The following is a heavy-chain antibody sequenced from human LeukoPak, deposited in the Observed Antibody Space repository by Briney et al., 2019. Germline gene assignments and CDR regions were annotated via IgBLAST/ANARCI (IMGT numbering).Heavy chain of an antibody. CDR3: AKDRGVLGGSGPYYYYGMDV. CDR1: GFIVSSNY. D-gene: IGHD3-10*01. CDR2: IYSGGGT. Sequence: GGSLRLSCAASGFIVSSNYMNWVRQAPGKGLEWVSTIYSGGGTYHADSVKGRFTISRDGSKNTLYLEMNSLRAEDTAVYYCAKDRGVLGGSGPYYYYGMDVWGQGTTVTVSS. V-gene: IGHV3-53*01. J-gene: IGHJ6*02.